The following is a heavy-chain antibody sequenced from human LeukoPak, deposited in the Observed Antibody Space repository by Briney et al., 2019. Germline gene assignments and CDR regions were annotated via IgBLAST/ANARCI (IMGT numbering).Heavy chain of an antibody. Sequence: SETLSLTCTVSGGSISSYYWSWIRQPAGKGLEWIGRIYTSGSTNYNPSLKSRVTTSVDTSKNQFSLKLSSVTAADTGVYYCARDWHSSGWYDYWGQGTLVTVSS. CDR3: ARDWHSSGWYDY. D-gene: IGHD6-19*01. CDR1: GGSISSYY. J-gene: IGHJ4*02. CDR2: IYTSGST. V-gene: IGHV4-4*07.